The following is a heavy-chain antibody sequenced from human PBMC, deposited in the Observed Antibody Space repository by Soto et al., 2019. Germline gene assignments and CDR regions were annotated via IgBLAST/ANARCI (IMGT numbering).Heavy chain of an antibody. CDR1: GFTFTRYS. V-gene: IGHV3-21*06. Sequence: PGWSLRLSCAASGFTFTRYSMNWVRQAPGKGLEWVSSINSTTNYIYYGDSMKGRFTISRDNAKNSVYLEMNSLRAEDTAVYYCARESEDLTSNFDYWGQGTLVTVSS. J-gene: IGHJ4*02. CDR2: INSTTNYI. CDR3: ARESEDLTSNFDY.